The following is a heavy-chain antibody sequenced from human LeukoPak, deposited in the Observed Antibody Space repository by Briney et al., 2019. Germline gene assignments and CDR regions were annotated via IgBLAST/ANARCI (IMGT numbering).Heavy chain of an antibody. D-gene: IGHD2-15*01. J-gene: IGHJ4*02. CDR2: INPNSGGT. V-gene: IGHV1-2*02. CDR1: GYTFTGYY. CDR3: ARARVVAASPSDY. Sequence: ASVKVSCKASGYTFTGYYMHWVRQAPGQGLEWMGWINPNSGGTNYAQKFQGRVTMTRDTSISTAYMELSRLRSDDMAVYYCARARVVAASPSDYWGQGTLVTVSS.